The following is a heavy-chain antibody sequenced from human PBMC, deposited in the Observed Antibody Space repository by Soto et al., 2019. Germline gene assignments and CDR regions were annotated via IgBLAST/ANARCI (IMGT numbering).Heavy chain of an antibody. CDR3: AREQQLNGNYFDY. CDR2: NNHSGST. J-gene: IGHJ4*02. D-gene: IGHD6-13*01. CDR1: GGSFSGYY. V-gene: IGHV4-34*01. Sequence: SETLSLTCAVYGGSFSGYYWSWIRQPPGKGLEWIGENNHSGSTNYNPSLKSRVTISVDTSKNQFSLKLSSVTAADTAVYYCAREQQLNGNYFDYWGQGTLVTVSS.